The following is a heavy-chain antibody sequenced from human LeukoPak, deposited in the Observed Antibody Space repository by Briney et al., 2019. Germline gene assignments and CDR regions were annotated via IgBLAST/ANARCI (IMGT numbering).Heavy chain of an antibody. Sequence: PWGSLRLSCAASGFTFSSYAMSWVRQAPGKGLEWVSAISGSSGSTYYADSVKGRFTISRDNSKNTLYLQMNSLRAEDTAVYYCAKVDTMIVVVIAFDYWGQGTLVTVSS. V-gene: IGHV3-23*01. D-gene: IGHD3-22*01. CDR2: ISGSSGST. J-gene: IGHJ4*02. CDR3: AKVDTMIVVVIAFDY. CDR1: GFTFSSYA.